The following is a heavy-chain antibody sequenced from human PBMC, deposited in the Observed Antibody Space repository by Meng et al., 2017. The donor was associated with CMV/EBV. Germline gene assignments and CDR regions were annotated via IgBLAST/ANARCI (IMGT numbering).Heavy chain of an antibody. Sequence: SCAASGFTFSSYWMSWVRQAPGKGLEWVANIKQDGSEKYYVDSVKGRFTISRDNAKNSLYLQMNSLRAEDTAVYYCASDQPSAYDSSGYYHYWGQGTLVTVSS. D-gene: IGHD3-22*01. CDR1: GFTFSSYW. CDR2: IKQDGSEK. CDR3: ASDQPSAYDSSGYYHY. V-gene: IGHV3-7*01. J-gene: IGHJ4*02.